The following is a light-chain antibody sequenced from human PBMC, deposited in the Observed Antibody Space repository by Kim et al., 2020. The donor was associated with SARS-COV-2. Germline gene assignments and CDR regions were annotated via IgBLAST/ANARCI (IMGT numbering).Light chain of an antibody. CDR1: SLRSYY. J-gene: IGLJ2*01. V-gene: IGLV3-19*01. CDR3: NSRDSSGNVV. Sequence: SELTQDPAVSVALGQTVRITCQGDSLRSYYASWYQQKPGQAPVLVIYGKNNRPSGIPDRFSGSSSGNTASLTITGAQAEDEADYYCNSRDSSGNVVFGGG. CDR2: GKN.